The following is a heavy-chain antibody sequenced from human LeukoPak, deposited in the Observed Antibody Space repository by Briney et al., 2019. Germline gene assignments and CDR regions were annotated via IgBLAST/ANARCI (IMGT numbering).Heavy chain of an antibody. CDR2: IAYNGGT. Sequence: SETLSLTCSISGGSVSSHYWNWIRQPPGKGLEWIGYIAYNGGTNYSPSLKSRVTISVDTSKNQFSLNLSSLTAADTAVYYCARAQRYTYYCDSSIVFDAWGQGTMVTVSS. J-gene: IGHJ3*01. CDR1: GGSVSSHY. V-gene: IGHV4-59*02. CDR3: ARAQRYTYYCDSSIVFDA. D-gene: IGHD3-22*01.